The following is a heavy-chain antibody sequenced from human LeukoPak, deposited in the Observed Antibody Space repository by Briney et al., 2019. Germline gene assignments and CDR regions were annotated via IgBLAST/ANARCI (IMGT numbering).Heavy chain of an antibody. Sequence: GASVKVSCKASGYTFTSYYMHWVRQAPGQGLEWMGIINPSGGSTSYAQKFQGRVTMTRDMSTSTDYMELSSLRSEDTAVYYCARGRVPYYYYMDVWGKGTTVTVSS. CDR1: GYTFTSYY. CDR2: INPSGGST. CDR3: ARGRVPYYYYMDV. V-gene: IGHV1-46*01. J-gene: IGHJ6*03.